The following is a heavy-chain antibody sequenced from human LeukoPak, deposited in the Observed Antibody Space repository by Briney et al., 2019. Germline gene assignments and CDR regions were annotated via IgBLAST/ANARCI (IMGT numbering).Heavy chain of an antibody. CDR3: AKADSSSWTPDY. CDR1: GFAFSSHA. J-gene: IGHJ4*02. Sequence: GGSLRLSCAASGFAFSSHAMSWVRQAPGKGLEWVSTISDSGGSTNYADSVKGRFTISRDNSKNTLYLQMNSLRAEDTAVYYCAKADSSSWTPDYWGQGTLVTVSS. V-gene: IGHV3-23*01. CDR2: ISDSGGST. D-gene: IGHD6-13*01.